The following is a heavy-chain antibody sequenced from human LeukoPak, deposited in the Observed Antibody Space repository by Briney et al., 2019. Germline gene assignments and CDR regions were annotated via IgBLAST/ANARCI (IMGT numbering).Heavy chain of an antibody. CDR2: ISGSGGST. V-gene: IGHV3-23*01. Sequence: PGGSLRLSCAASGFTFINAWMSWVRQAPGKGLEWVSSISGSGGSTYYANSVKGRFTISRDNSKNTLDLQMNSLRAEDTAVYYCGKGPYSSSWYYFDYWGQGTLVTVSS. D-gene: IGHD6-13*01. J-gene: IGHJ4*02. CDR1: GFTFINAW. CDR3: GKGPYSSSWYYFDY.